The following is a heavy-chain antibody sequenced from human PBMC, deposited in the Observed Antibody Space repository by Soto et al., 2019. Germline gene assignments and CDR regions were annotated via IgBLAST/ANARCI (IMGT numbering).Heavy chain of an antibody. CDR3: VISIAVAKELIGY. CDR1: GYTFTSYG. V-gene: IGHV1-18*01. J-gene: IGHJ4*02. D-gene: IGHD6-19*01. Sequence: ASVKVSCKASGYTFTSYGISWVRQAPGQGLEWMGWISAYNGNTNYAQKLQGRVTMTTDTSTSTAYMELRSLRSDDTAVYYCVISIAVAKELIGYWRQGTLLIFS. CDR2: ISAYNGNT.